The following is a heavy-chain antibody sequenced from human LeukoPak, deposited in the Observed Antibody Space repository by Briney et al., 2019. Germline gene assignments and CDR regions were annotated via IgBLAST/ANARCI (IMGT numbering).Heavy chain of an antibody. J-gene: IGHJ6*03. CDR3: AKGVWLRSYYYMDV. Sequence: ASVKVSCKGSGYTFSGYFIHWVRQAPGQGLEWMGWINPNSGDTNYAQKFQGRVTMTRDTSISTAYMELSRLRSDDTAAYYCAKGVWLRSYYYMDVWGQGTTVTVSS. D-gene: IGHD5-18*01. CDR1: GYTFSGYF. V-gene: IGHV1-2*02. CDR2: INPNSGDT.